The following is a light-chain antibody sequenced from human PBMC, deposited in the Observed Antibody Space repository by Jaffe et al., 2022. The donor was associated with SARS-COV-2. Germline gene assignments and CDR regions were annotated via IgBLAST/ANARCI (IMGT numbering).Light chain of an antibody. CDR2: DAS. Sequence: EIVLTQSPGTLSLSPGERATLSCRASQSLSSSFLAWYQQKPGQAPRLLIYDASSRATGIPDRFSGSGSGTDFTLTISRLEPEDFAVYYCQQYGGSYTFGQGTKLEIK. J-gene: IGKJ2*01. CDR1: QSLSSSF. V-gene: IGKV3-20*01. CDR3: QQYGGSYT.